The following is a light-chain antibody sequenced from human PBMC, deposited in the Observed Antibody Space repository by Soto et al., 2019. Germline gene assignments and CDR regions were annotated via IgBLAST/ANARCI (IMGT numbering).Light chain of an antibody. J-gene: IGKJ5*01. Sequence: ETVFTQSPGTLSLSPGEVATLSCGASQSVRSTYLVWYQHKPGHAPMLVIYGASNRATGIPDRFSGGGSGTAFTLTISRLEPEDFALYYCQQYGSTPITFGQGTRLE. CDR2: GAS. CDR1: QSVRSTY. V-gene: IGKV3-20*01. CDR3: QQYGSTPIT.